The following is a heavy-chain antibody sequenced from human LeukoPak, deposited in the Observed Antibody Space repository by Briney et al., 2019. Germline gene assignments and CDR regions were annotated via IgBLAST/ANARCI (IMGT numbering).Heavy chain of an antibody. Sequence: SETLSLTCTVSGGSISSYYWSWIRQPPGKGLEWIGYIHYSGTTNYNPSLKSRVTISVDSSKTQFSLKMTSVTAADTAVYYCARDLQVQRDDWLDPWGQGSLVTVSS. V-gene: IGHV4-59*01. J-gene: IGHJ5*02. CDR2: IHYSGTT. CDR1: GGSISSYY. CDR3: ARDLQVQRDDWLDP. D-gene: IGHD4-11*01.